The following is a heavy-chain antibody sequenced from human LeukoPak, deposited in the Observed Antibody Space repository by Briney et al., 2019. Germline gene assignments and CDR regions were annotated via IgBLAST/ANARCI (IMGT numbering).Heavy chain of an antibody. V-gene: IGHV3-23*01. CDR1: GFTFSSYA. J-gene: IGHJ4*02. Sequence: PGGSLRLSCAASGFTFSSYAMSWVRQAPGKGLEWVSAIFGSGASTYYADSVKGRFTISRYNSNNTLCLQMNSLRAEDTAVYYCAKDRSDYYDSSGYYYGDFDYWGQGTLVTVSS. CDR3: AKDRSDYYDSSGYYYGDFDY. D-gene: IGHD3-22*01. CDR2: IFGSGAST.